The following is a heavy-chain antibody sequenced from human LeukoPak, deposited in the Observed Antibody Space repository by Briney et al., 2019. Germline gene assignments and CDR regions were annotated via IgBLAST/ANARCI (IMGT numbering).Heavy chain of an antibody. V-gene: IGHV1-69*05. CDR1: GGTFSSYA. CDR3: ARDSYDSWSSAGYFDY. CDR2: IIPIFGTA. D-gene: IGHD3-3*01. J-gene: IGHJ4*02. Sequence: SVKVSCKASGGTFSSYAISWVRQAPGQGLEWMGRIIPIFGTANYAQKFQGRVTITTDESTSTAYMELSSLRSEDTAVYYCARDSYDSWSSAGYFDYWGQGTLVTVSS.